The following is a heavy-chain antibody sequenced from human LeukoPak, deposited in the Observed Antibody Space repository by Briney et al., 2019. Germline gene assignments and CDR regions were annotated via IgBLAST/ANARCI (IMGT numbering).Heavy chain of an antibody. D-gene: IGHD3-16*01. CDR2: ICHSGST. Sequence: SQTLSLTCTVSGGSISSGGYYWSWIRQPPGKGLEWIGYICHSGSTDHNPSLKSRVTISVDRSKNQFSLKLSSVTAADTAVYYCARAPKLRTDYYYYGMDVWGQGTTVTVSS. CDR1: GGSISSGGYY. V-gene: IGHV4-30-2*01. J-gene: IGHJ6*02. CDR3: ARAPKLRTDYYYYGMDV.